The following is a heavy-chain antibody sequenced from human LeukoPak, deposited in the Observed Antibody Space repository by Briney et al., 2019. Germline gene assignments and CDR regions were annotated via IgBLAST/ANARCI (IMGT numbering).Heavy chain of an antibody. J-gene: IGHJ6*03. D-gene: IGHD2-21*01. CDR3: AKVGQPLWYYYMDV. Sequence: GGSLRLSCAASGFTFSSYGMHWVRQAPGKGLEWVAFIRYDGSNKYYADSVKGRFTISRDNSKNTLYLQMNSLRAEDTAVYYCAKVGQPLWYYYMDVWGKGATATVSS. V-gene: IGHV3-30*02. CDR2: IRYDGSNK. CDR1: GFTFSSYG.